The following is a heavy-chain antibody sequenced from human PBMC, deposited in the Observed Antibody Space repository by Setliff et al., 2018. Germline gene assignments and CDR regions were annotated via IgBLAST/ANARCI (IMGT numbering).Heavy chain of an antibody. V-gene: IGHV4-61*09. CDR3: ARESATIGEFPLYYFDK. D-gene: IGHD3-10*01. J-gene: IGHJ4*02. CDR1: GGSISSGGFY. CDR2: FHTGGAT. Sequence: SETLSLTCSVSGGSISSGGFYWSWIRQSAGRGLEWIGHFHTGGATDYNLSLKSRVTISLDSSKNQFSLRLSSVTAADAAVYFCARESATIGEFPLYYFDKWGQGIQVPVSS.